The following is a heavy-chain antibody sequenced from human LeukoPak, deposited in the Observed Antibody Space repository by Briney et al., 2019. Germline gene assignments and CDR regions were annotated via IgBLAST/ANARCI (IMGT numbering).Heavy chain of an antibody. CDR3: VSFYETY. J-gene: IGHJ4*02. CDR1: GFTVSSNH. Sequence: GGSLRLSCAASGFTVSSNHMSWVRQVPGKGLVWVSHINSDGSWTSYADSVKGRFTISKDNAKNTVYLQMNSLRAEDTAVYYCVSFYETYWGRGTLVTVSS. D-gene: IGHD2/OR15-2a*01. CDR2: INSDGSWT. V-gene: IGHV3-74*01.